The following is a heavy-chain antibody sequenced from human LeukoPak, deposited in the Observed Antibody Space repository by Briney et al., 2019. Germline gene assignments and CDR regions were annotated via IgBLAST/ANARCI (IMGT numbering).Heavy chain of an antibody. CDR3: TRTCSSSCYMVH. V-gene: IGHV1-18*01. D-gene: IGHD2-2*02. J-gene: IGHJ4*02. Sequence: ASEKVSCKASGYIFANFGITWVRQAPGQGLEWMGWNSVYNGNTNYAQNLQGRVSLTTDTSTSTAYMELRSLRSDDKALYYCTRTCSSSCYMVHWGKGTLVTVSS. CDR2: NSVYNGNT. CDR1: GYIFANFG.